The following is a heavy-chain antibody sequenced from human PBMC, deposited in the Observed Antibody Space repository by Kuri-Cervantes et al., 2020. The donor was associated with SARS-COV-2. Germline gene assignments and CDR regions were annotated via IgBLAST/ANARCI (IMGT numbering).Heavy chain of an antibody. CDR3: AREITGYSSGWSLYWYFDL. CDR2: ISGSGGST. CDR1: GFTFSSYA. J-gene: IGHJ2*01. D-gene: IGHD6-19*01. V-gene: IGHV3-23*01. Sequence: GESLQISCAASGFTFSSYAMSWVRQAPGKGLEWVSAISGSGGSTYYADSVKGRFTISRDNSKNTLYLQMNSLRAEDTAVYYCAREITGYSSGWSLYWYFDLWGRGTLVTVSS.